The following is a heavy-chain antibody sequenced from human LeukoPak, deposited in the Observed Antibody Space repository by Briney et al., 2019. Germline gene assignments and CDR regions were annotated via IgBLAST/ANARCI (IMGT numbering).Heavy chain of an antibody. J-gene: IGHJ4*02. D-gene: IGHD2-2*01. Sequence: PSETLSLTCTVSGSSISSYYWSWIRQPPGKGLEWIGYIYYSGSTNYNPSLKSRVTISVDTSKNQFSLKLSSVTAADTAVYYCARRVGYCSSTSCSGGYFDYWGQGTLVTVSS. CDR2: IYYSGST. CDR1: GSSISSYY. CDR3: ARRVGYCSSTSCSGGYFDY. V-gene: IGHV4-59*08.